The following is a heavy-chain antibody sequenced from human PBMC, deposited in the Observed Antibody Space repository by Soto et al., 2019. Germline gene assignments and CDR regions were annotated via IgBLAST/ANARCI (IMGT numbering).Heavy chain of an antibody. CDR2: IKEDGGEK. CDR3: ATDRWGGVYHI. V-gene: IGHV3-7*01. J-gene: IGHJ3*02. CDR1: DFTFTTFW. Sequence: PGGSLRLSCAASDFTFTTFWMAWLRQTPEKGLEFVGQIKEDGGEKYYLDSVEGRFTISRDNAKRSLYLQMNSLRAEDSGVDYCATDRWGGVYHIWGQGTVVTVSS. D-gene: IGHD3-10*01.